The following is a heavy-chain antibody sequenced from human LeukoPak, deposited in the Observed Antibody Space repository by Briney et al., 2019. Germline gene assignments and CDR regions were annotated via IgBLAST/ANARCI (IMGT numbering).Heavy chain of an antibody. J-gene: IGHJ4*02. CDR1: GGTISSYA. CDR3: ARVLLDTAMAQGYYFDY. D-gene: IGHD5-18*01. CDR2: IIPIFGTA. V-gene: IGHV1-69*13. Sequence: SVKVSCKASGGTISSYAISWVRQAPGQGLEWMGGIIPIFGTANYAQKFQGRVTITVDESTSTAYMELSSLRSEDTAVYYCARVLLDTAMAQGYYFDYWGQGTLVAVSS.